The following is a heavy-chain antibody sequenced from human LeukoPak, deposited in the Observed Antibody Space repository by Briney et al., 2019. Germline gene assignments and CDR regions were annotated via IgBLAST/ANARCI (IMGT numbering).Heavy chain of an antibody. J-gene: IGHJ6*03. D-gene: IGHD5-12*01. CDR3: AKGSGYEAPYYYYYMYV. Sequence: GGSLRLSCAASGFTFSSYGMHWVRQAPGKGLEWVAVIRYDGSNKYYADSVKGRFTISRDNSKNTLYLHVNSLRPEDTAVYYCAKGSGYEAPYYYYYMYVWGKGTTVTIPS. CDR2: IRYDGSNK. V-gene: IGHV3-30*02. CDR1: GFTFSSYG.